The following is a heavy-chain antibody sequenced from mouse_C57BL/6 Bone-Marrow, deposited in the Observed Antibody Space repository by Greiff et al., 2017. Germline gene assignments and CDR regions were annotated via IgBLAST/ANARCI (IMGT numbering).Heavy chain of an antibody. CDR1: GFTFSSYA. J-gene: IGHJ4*01. D-gene: IGHD1-1*01. CDR2: ISDGGSYT. CDR3: ARGIKDGSSFYAMDY. Sequence: EVQGVESGGGLVKPGGSLKLSCAASGFTFSSYAMSWVRQTPEKRLEWVATISDGGSYTYYPDNVKGRFTISRDNAKNNLYLQMSQLKSEDTAMYYCARGIKDGSSFYAMDYWGQGTSVTVSS. V-gene: IGHV5-4*01.